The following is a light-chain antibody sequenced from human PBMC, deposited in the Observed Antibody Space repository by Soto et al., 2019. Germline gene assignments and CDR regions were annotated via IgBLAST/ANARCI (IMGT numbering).Light chain of an antibody. CDR2: GAS. CDR3: QQYDNLPLT. J-gene: IGKJ4*01. CDR1: QDISNY. V-gene: IGKV1-33*01. Sequence: DIQMTQSPSSLSASVGDRVTITCQASQDISNYLNWYQQKPGKAPKLLIYGASNLETGVPSRFSGSGSGTDFTFNISSLQAEDIATYYCQQYDNLPLTFGGGTKVEIK.